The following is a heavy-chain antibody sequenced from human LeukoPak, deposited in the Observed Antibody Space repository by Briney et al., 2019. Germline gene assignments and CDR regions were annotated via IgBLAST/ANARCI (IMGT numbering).Heavy chain of an antibody. CDR1: GYTFTSYG. D-gene: IGHD2-21*02. CDR3: ARQYIVVVTAIRAQNWFDP. V-gene: IGHV1-18*01. CDR2: ISAYNGNT. J-gene: IGHJ5*02. Sequence: ASVKVSCKASGYTFTSYGISWVRQAPGQGLEWMGWISAYNGNTNYAQKLQGRVTMTTDTSTSTAYMELRSLRSDDTAVYYCARQYIVVVTAIRAQNWFDPWGQGTLVTASS.